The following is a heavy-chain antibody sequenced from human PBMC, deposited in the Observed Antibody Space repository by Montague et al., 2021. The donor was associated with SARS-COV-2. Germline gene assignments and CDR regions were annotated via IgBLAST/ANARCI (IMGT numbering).Heavy chain of an antibody. CDR3: ARQEPIVLVVAAARGWFDH. D-gene: IGHD2-15*01. V-gene: IGHV4-39*01. CDR2: IYYSGST. CDR1: GGSISSSSYY. Sequence: SETLSLTCTVPGGSISSSSYYWGWIRQPPGKGLEWIGSIYYSGSTYYNPSLKSRVTISVDTSKNQFSLKLSSVTAADTAVYYCARQEPIVLVVAAARGWFDHWGEGTLGTVSS. J-gene: IGHJ5*02.